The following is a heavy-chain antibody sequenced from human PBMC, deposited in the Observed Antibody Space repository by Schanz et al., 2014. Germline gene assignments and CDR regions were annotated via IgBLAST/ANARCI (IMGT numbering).Heavy chain of an antibody. V-gene: IGHV7-4-1*02. CDR2: INTNTGNP. CDR1: GYPFTSDD. J-gene: IGHJ4*02. CDR3: TTETIAMAGTVSI. D-gene: IGHD6-19*01. Sequence: QVQLVQSGAEVRKPGASVKVSCRASGYPFTSDDITWVRQATGQGLEWVGWINTNTGNPTYAQGFTGRFVFSLDTSVSTAYLQISSLKAEDTAAYYCTTETIAMAGTVSIWGQGTLVTVSS.